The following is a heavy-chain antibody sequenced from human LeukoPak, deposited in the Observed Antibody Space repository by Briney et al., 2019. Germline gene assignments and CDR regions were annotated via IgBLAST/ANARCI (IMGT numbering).Heavy chain of an antibody. D-gene: IGHD6-13*01. Sequence: ASVKVSCKASGYTFTDYYMHWVRQAPGQGLEWMGWISAYNGNTNYAQKLQGRVTMTTDTSTSTAYMELRSLRSDDTAVYYCARDPIAAAGTGGFWGRGTLVTVSS. CDR1: GYTFTDYY. J-gene: IGHJ4*02. CDR2: ISAYNGNT. V-gene: IGHV1-18*04. CDR3: ARDPIAAAGTGGF.